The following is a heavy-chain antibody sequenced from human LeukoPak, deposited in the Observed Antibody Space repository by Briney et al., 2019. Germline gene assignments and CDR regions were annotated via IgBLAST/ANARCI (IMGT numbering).Heavy chain of an antibody. CDR3: VKVTGGLDWLLPLGY. CDR2: ISSNGGST. V-gene: IGHV3-64D*06. Sequence: GGSLRLSCSASGFTFSSYALHWVRQAPGKRLEYVSGISSNGGSTNYADSVKGRFTISRDNSKNTLYLQMSSLRPEDTAVFYCVKVTGGLDWLLPLGYWGQGTLVTVSS. J-gene: IGHJ4*02. D-gene: IGHD3-9*01. CDR1: GFTFSSYA.